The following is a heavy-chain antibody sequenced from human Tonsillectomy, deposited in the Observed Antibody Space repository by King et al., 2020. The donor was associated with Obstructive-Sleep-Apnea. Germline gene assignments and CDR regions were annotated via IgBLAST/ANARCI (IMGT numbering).Heavy chain of an antibody. V-gene: IGHV1-18*01. Sequence: QLVQSGAEVRKPGASVKVSCKASGYTFTNYGISWVRQAPGQGLEWMGWISGYNGHTNYAQNLQDRVIMTTDTSTSTAYMELRSLRSDDTAVYYCARSFSDYSENSGYYFWFDPWGQGTLVTVSS. D-gene: IGHD3-22*01. CDR2: ISGYNGHT. CDR1: GYTFTNYG. CDR3: ARSFSDYSENSGYYFWFDP. J-gene: IGHJ5*02.